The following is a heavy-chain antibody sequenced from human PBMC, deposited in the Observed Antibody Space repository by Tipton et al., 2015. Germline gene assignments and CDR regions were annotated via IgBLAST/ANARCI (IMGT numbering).Heavy chain of an antibody. Sequence: TLSLTCSVSSDSINKYYWSWIRQPPGKELEWIGYIQYSGGTNYNPSLESRVSISVDTSKTQFSLKMSSVTASDTAVYYCARLRGSYPSEVDYWGQGTLLTVAS. CDR2: IQYSGGT. CDR3: ARLRGSYPSEVDY. J-gene: IGHJ4*02. CDR1: SDSINKYY. D-gene: IGHD1-26*01. V-gene: IGHV4-59*08.